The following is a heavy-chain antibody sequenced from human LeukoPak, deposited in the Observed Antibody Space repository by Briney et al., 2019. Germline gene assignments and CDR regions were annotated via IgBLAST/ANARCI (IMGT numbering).Heavy chain of an antibody. CDR1: GYTFTGYY. CDR3: ARIHKRWLQTTGRHAFDI. V-gene: IGHV1-2*02. CDR2: INPNSGGT. D-gene: IGHD5-24*01. Sequence: ASVKVSCKASGYTFTGYYMHWVRQAPGQGLEWMGWINPNSGGTNYAQKFQGRVTMTRDTSISTAYMELSRLRSDDTAVYYCARIHKRWLQTTGRHAFDIWGQGTMVTVSS. J-gene: IGHJ3*02.